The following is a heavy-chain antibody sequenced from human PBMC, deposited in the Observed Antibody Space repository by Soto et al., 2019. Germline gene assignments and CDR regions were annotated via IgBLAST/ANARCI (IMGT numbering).Heavy chain of an antibody. V-gene: IGHV1-2*02. J-gene: IGHJ4*02. D-gene: IGHD5-12*01. Sequence: QVQLVQSGAEVNKPGASVRVSCKASGYTFSGNYIHWVRQAPGQGLEWMGWINPNSGGTKYAQKFQGRVTMTRDTSVSTAYMQLSRLRSDDTAVYYCARGQRWLQFELYYFDYWGQGTLVTVSS. CDR1: GYTFSGNY. CDR3: ARGQRWLQFELYYFDY. CDR2: INPNSGGT.